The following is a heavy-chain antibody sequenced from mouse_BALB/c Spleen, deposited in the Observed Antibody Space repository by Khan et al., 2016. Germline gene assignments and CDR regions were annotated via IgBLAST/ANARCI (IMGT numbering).Heavy chain of an antibody. J-gene: IGHJ3*01. Sequence: EVKLEESGGGLVQPGGSMKLSCVASGFTFSNYWMNWVRQFPEKGLEWIAEIRLQSNNYATHYAESMKGRFTISRDDSKSSVYLQMNNLRPEDTGIYCCTRPFAYWGQGTLVTVSA. CDR2: IRLQSNNYAT. CDR1: GFTFSNYW. V-gene: IGHV6-6*02. CDR3: TRPFAY.